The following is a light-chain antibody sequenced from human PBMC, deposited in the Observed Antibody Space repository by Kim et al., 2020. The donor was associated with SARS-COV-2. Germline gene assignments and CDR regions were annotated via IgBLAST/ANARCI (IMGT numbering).Light chain of an antibody. CDR3: AAWDDSLNGQV. V-gene: IGLV1-44*01. J-gene: IGLJ2*01. CDR2: SNN. Sequence: ELTQPTSASGTPGQRVTISCSGSSSNIGSNTVNWYQQLPGTAPKLLIYSNNQRPSGVPDRFSGSKSGTSASLAISGLQSEDAADYYCAAWDDSLNGQVFGGGTQLTVL. CDR1: SSNIGSNT.